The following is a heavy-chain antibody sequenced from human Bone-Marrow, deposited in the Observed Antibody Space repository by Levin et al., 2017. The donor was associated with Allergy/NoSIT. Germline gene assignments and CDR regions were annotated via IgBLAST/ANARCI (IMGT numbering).Heavy chain of an antibody. CDR2: ISYSSTYI. CDR3: ARDEGYCSRTSCSHFDY. Sequence: GESLKISCQASGFSFSGFDMNWVRQAPGKGLEWVSYISYSSTYIYYADSVKGRFTISRDDAKNSLYLQMNSLRDEDTAVYYCARDEGYCSRTSCSHFDYWGQGTLVTVSS. CDR1: GFSFSGFD. D-gene: IGHD2-2*01. V-gene: IGHV3-48*02. J-gene: IGHJ4*02.